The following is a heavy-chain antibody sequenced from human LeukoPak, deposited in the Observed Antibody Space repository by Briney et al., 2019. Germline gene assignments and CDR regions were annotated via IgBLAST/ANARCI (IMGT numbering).Heavy chain of an antibody. CDR2: ISYDGSNK. V-gene: IGHV3-30*03. CDR1: GFTFSSYG. Sequence: GRSLRLSCAASGFTFSSYGMHWVRQAPGKGLEWVAVISYDGSNKYYADSVKGRFTISRDNSKNTLYLQMNSLRAEDTAVYYCARVSHFWRYSSSSGYYFDYWGQGALVTVSS. J-gene: IGHJ4*02. CDR3: ARVSHFWRYSSSSGYYFDY. D-gene: IGHD6-13*01.